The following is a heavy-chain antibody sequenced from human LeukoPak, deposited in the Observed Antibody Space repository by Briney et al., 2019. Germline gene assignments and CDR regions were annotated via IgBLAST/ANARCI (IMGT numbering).Heavy chain of an antibody. CDR2: INGDGSST. V-gene: IGHV3-74*01. CDR3: ARDSGSGSYSGY. D-gene: IGHD3-10*01. J-gene: IGHJ4*02. Sequence: GGSLSLSCAASGFTVSSYWMHWVSQAPGKGLVWVSRINGDGSSTSHADFAKGRFTISRDNAKNTLYLQMNSLRAEDSAVYYCARDSGSGSYSGYWGLGTLVTVSS. CDR1: GFTVSSYW.